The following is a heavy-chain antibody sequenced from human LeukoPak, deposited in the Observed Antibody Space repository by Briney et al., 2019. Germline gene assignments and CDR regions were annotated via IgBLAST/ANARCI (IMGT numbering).Heavy chain of an antibody. D-gene: IGHD2-15*01. Sequence: SETLSLTCTVSGGSISSGGYYWSWIRQHPGKGLEWIGYIYYSGSTYYNPSLKSRVTISVDTSKNQFSLKLSSVTAADTAVYYCARGYCSGGSCYKNVPWFDYWGQGTLVTVSS. V-gene: IGHV4-31*03. CDR2: IYYSGST. J-gene: IGHJ4*02. CDR3: ARGYCSGGSCYKNVPWFDY. CDR1: GGSISSGGYY.